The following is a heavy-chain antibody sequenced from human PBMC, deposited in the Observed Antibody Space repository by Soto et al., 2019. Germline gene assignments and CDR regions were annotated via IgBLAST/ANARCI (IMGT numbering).Heavy chain of an antibody. CDR2: INHSGST. V-gene: IGHV4-34*01. CDR1: GGSFSGYY. J-gene: IGHJ6*02. D-gene: IGHD3-3*01. CDR3: ARVGVNCDFWSGLGYYYYGMDV. Sequence: SETLSLTCAVYGGSFSGYYWSWIRQPPGKGLEWIGEINHSGSTNYNPSLKSRVTISVDTSKNQFSLKLSSVTAADTAVYYCARVGVNCDFWSGLGYYYYGMDVWGQGTTVTVSS.